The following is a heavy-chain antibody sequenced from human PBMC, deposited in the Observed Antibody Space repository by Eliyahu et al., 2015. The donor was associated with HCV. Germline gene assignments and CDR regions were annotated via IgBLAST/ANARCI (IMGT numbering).Heavy chain of an antibody. V-gene: IGHV4-59*01. CDR3: ASGGGGIAVAGTGGWFDP. Sequence: QVQLQESGPGLVKPSETLSLTCPXSGGXIPXYSWXWIRPPPGKGLEWIGYIHYSGSTNYNPSLKSRVTISVDTSKNQFSLNLTSVTAADTAVYYCASGGGGIAVAGTGGWFDPWGQGALVTVSS. J-gene: IGHJ5*02. CDR1: GGXIPXYS. D-gene: IGHD6-19*01. CDR2: IHYSGST.